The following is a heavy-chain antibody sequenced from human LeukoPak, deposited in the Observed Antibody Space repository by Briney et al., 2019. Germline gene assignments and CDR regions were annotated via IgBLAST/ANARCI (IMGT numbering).Heavy chain of an antibody. CDR3: ARRGAYDAFDY. D-gene: IGHD5-12*01. J-gene: IGHJ4*02. CDR1: GYTFTNYW. CDR2: IDPTDSYT. Sequence: GESLRISCKASGYTFTNYWISWVRQMPGKGLEWMGRIDPTDSYTNYSPSFQGHVSISADRSISTAYLQWSSLKASDTAIYYCARRGAYDAFDYWGQGTLVTVSS. V-gene: IGHV5-10-1*01.